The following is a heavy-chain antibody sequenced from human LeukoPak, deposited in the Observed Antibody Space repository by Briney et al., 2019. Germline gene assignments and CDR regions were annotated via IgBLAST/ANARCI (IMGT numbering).Heavy chain of an antibody. CDR2: IYSSGST. D-gene: IGHD1-26*01. V-gene: IGHV4-59*01. J-gene: IGHJ4*02. Sequence: PSETLSLTCTVSAGSISSYYWSWIRQPPGKGLEWIGYIYSSGSTNYNPSLKSRVTISVDTSKNQFSLKLSSVTAAGTAVYYCARDYSGGKFDYWGQGTLVTVSS. CDR3: ARDYSGGKFDY. CDR1: AGSISSYY.